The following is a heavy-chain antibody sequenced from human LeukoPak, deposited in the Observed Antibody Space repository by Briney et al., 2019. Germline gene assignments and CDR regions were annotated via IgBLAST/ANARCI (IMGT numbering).Heavy chain of an antibody. CDR1: GGSISSSDDY. J-gene: IGHJ4*02. V-gene: IGHV4-30-4*01. CDR3: ARRTGYCSSTSCLNFDY. D-gene: IGHD2-2*01. CDR2: IYYSGST. Sequence: SQTLSLTCTVSGGSISSSDDYWSWTRHPPRKGLEWIGYIYYSGSTYYNPSLKSRVTISVDTSKNQFSLKLSSVTAADTAVYYCARRTGYCSSTSCLNFDYWGQGTLVTVSS.